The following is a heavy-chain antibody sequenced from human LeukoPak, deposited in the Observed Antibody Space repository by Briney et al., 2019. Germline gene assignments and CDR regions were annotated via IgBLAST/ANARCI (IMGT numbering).Heavy chain of an antibody. CDR1: GFTFSHYT. CDR2: ISSTSSYI. Sequence: PGGSLRLSCTASGFTFSHYTINWVRQAPGKGLECVSSISSTSSYISYADSVKGRFTISRDNAKNSLYLQMNSLRAEDTAVYYCARGGASGWYREGYYFDYWGQGTLVTVSS. D-gene: IGHD6-19*01. J-gene: IGHJ4*02. CDR3: ARGGASGWYREGYYFDY. V-gene: IGHV3-21*01.